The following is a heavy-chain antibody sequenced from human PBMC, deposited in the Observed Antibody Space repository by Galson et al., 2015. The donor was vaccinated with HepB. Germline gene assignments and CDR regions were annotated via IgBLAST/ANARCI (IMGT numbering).Heavy chain of an antibody. D-gene: IGHD3-22*01. CDR3: ARRATRTYYDSSGRIMGWVDY. J-gene: IGHJ4*02. CDR2: ISSSSSYI. V-gene: IGHV3-21*01. CDR1: GSTFSSYS. Sequence: SLRLSCAASGSTFSSYSRNWVRQAPGKGLEWVSSISSSSSYIYYADSVKGRFTISRDNAKNSLYLQMNSLRAEDTAVYYCARRATRTYYDSSGRIMGWVDYWGQGTLVTVSS.